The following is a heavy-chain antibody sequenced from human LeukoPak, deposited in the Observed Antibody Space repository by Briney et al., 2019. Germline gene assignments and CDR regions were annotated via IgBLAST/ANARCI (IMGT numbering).Heavy chain of an antibody. D-gene: IGHD3-3*01. CDR1: GFAFSTYW. Sequence: GGSLRLSCAASGFAFSTYWMNWVRQAPGKGLEWVSGINWNGGGTSYVDSVKGRFIISRDNAKNSLYLQMNSLRAEDTALYYCARLGSGYFLPDYWGQGTLVTVSS. J-gene: IGHJ4*02. CDR3: ARLGSGYFLPDY. V-gene: IGHV3-20*04. CDR2: INWNGGGT.